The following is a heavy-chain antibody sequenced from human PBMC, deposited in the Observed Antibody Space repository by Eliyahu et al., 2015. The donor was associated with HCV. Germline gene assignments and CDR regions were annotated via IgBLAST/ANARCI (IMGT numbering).Heavy chain of an antibody. V-gene: IGHV1-46*03. Sequence: QVQLVQSGAEVKKPGASVKVSCXASGYTFXSYXMHWVRQAPGXGLEWMGIINPXGGSTSYAQKFQGRVTMTRDTSTSTVYMELSSLRSEDTAVYYCASESPQYYDFWSGTSYYYGMDVWGQGTTVTVSS. CDR1: GYTFXSYX. CDR2: INPXGGST. CDR3: ASESPQYYDFWSGTSYYYGMDV. J-gene: IGHJ6*02. D-gene: IGHD3-3*01.